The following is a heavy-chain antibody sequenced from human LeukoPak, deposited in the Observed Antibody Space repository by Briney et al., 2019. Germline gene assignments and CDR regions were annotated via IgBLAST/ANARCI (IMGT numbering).Heavy chain of an antibody. V-gene: IGHV1-8*01. Sequence: ASVKVSCKASGYTFTSYDINRVRQATGQGLEWMGWMNPNSGNTGYAQKFQGRVTMTRNTSISTAYMELSSLRSEDTAVYYCARTDRANYYYYYMDVWGKGTTVTVSS. CDR3: ARTDRANYYYYYMDV. CDR1: GYTFTSYD. J-gene: IGHJ6*03. CDR2: MNPNSGNT.